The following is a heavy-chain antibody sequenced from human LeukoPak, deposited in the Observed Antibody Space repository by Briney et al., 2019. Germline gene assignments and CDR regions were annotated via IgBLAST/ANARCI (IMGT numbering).Heavy chain of an antibody. J-gene: IGHJ4*02. V-gene: IGHV3-23*01. Sequence: GGSLRLSCAASGFTFSRYVMSGVRQAPGKGQEWVSVISGSGGSTNYADPAKGRFTISRDNSKNTLDLQMNSLRAEDTAVYYCAKDLSYYGSSGYYYVDYWGQGTLVTVSS. D-gene: IGHD3-22*01. CDR1: GFTFSRYV. CDR2: ISGSGGST. CDR3: AKDLSYYGSSGYYYVDY.